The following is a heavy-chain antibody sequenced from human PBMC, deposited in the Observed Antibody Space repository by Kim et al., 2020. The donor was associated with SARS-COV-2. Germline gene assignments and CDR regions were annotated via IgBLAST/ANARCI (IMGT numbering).Heavy chain of an antibody. J-gene: IGHJ4*02. CDR1: GGTFSSYA. CDR2: IIPIFGTA. Sequence: SVKVSCKASGGTFSSYAISWVRQAPGQGLEWMGGIIPIFGTANYAQKFQGRVTITADESTSTAYMELSSLRSEDTAVYYCARLAVWGNYDYGDYGTDYWGQGTLVTVSS. D-gene: IGHD4-17*01. CDR3: ARLAVWGNYDYGDYGTDY. V-gene: IGHV1-69*13.